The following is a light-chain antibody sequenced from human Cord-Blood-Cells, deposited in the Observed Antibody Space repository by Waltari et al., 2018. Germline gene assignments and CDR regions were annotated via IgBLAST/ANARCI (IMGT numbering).Light chain of an antibody. CDR2: GAS. CDR3: QQYNNWPPT. V-gene: IGKV3-15*01. Sequence: EIVMTQSPATLSVSPGARATLSCRASQSVSSNLAWYQQKPGLAPRLLIYGASARATGIPARFSGSVSGTEFTLTISSLQSEDFAVYYCQQYNNWPPTFGQGTKVEIK. J-gene: IGKJ1*01. CDR1: QSVSSN.